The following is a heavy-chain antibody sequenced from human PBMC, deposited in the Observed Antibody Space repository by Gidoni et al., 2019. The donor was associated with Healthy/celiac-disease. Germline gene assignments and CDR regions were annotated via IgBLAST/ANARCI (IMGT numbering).Heavy chain of an antibody. CDR2: IYYSGST. D-gene: IGHD3-10*01. J-gene: IGHJ6*02. CDR3: ARHRGPGPGLLWFGELLDYGMDV. V-gene: IGHV4-39*01. Sequence: QLQLQESGPGLLKPSETPSLTCTVSGGHLSSSSYYLGGIRQPPGKGLEWIGSIYYSGSTYYNPSLKSRVTISVDTSKNQFSLKLSSVTAADTAVYYCARHRGPGPGLLWFGELLDYGMDVWGQGTTVTVSS. CDR1: GGHLSSSSYY.